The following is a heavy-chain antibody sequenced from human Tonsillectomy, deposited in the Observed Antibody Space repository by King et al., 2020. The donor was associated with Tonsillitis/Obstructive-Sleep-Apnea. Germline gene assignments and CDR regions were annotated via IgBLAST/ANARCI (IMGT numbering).Heavy chain of an antibody. CDR3: AIGIAVTGNPNCFYP. V-gene: IGHV3-74*01. CDR2: ITGDGSNT. D-gene: IGHD6-13*01. J-gene: IGHJ5*02. Sequence: VQLVESGGDLVQPGGSLRLSCAASGFPFSGHWMHWVSQDPRKGLAWVARITGDGSNTGYADSVKGRFTNSRDNDKNTLYLEMNFLRGEDTAVYFCAIGIAVTGNPNCFYPWGRGTLVSLSS. CDR1: GFPFSGHW.